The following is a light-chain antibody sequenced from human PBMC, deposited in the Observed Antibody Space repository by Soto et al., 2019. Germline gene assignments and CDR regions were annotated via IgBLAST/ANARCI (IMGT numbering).Light chain of an antibody. J-gene: IGKJ1*01. Sequence: DIQMTQSPSTLSATVGDRVTITCRASQSIKSWLAWYQQKPGTAPKLLIYDASTLESGVPSRFSGSGSGTDFTLTISSLQPEDSATYYCQQANSFPQTFGQGTKVDNK. CDR3: QQANSFPQT. CDR1: QSIKSW. V-gene: IGKV1-12*01. CDR2: DAS.